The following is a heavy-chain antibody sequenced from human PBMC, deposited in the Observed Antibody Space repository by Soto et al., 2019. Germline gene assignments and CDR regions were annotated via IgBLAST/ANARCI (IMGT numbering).Heavy chain of an antibody. J-gene: IGHJ4*01. CDR2: IIPIFGTA. Sequence: QVQLVQSGAEVKKPGSSVKVSCKASGGTFSSYAISWVRQAPGQGLEWMGGIIPIFGTANYAQKFQGRVTITADESTSTGYMVLSSLRSVDTAVYYCARGLLRWESGHALGYWGHGTLVTVSS. CDR1: GGTFSSYA. CDR3: ARGLLRWESGHALGY. V-gene: IGHV1-69*01. D-gene: IGHD4-17*01.